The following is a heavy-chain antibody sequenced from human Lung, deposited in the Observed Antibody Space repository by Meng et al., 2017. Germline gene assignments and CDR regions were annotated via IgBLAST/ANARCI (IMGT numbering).Heavy chain of an antibody. V-gene: IGHV1-18*01. D-gene: IGHD3-22*01. J-gene: IGHJ6*02. CDR2: ISAYNGNT. Sequence: SVKVSCKASGYAFSTYGISWVRQAPGQGLEWMGWISAYNGNTNYAQKFQGRVTMTTDTSTSTAYMELRSLRSDDAAVYYCARDGDSSGYFYGLDVWGQGTTVTVSS. CDR3: ARDGDSSGYFYGLDV. CDR1: GYAFSTYG.